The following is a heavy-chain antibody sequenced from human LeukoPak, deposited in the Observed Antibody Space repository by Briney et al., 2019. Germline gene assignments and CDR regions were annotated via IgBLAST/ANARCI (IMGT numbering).Heavy chain of an antibody. Sequence: ASVKVSCKASGYTFTSYGINWVRQAPGQGLEWMGWINPNSGGTNYAQKFQGRVTMTRDTSISTAYMELSRLRSDDTAVYYCARGGCSSTSCYVFDYWGQGTLVTVSS. CDR2: INPNSGGT. D-gene: IGHD2-2*01. CDR3: ARGGCSSTSCYVFDY. V-gene: IGHV1-2*02. J-gene: IGHJ4*02. CDR1: GYTFTSYG.